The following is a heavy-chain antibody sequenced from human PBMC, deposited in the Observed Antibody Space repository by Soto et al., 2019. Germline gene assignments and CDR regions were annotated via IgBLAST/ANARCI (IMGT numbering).Heavy chain of an antibody. D-gene: IGHD2-2*01. Sequence: QVQLVQSGAEVKKPGSSVKVSCRAPGGTFNSHTITWVRQAPGQGLEWMGGIMPMFGVTNYARKFQGRLTMTANESTTTAYMEVSGLTSADTAVYYCAGEGVTSSMSRPWMGYHYYGLDVWGQGTTVIVSS. CDR1: GGTFNSHT. CDR3: AGEGVTSSMSRPWMGYHYYGLDV. V-gene: IGHV1-69*12. CDR2: IMPMFGVT. J-gene: IGHJ6*02.